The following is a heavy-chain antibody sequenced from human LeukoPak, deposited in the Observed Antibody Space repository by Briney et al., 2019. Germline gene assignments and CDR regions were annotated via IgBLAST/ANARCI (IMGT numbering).Heavy chain of an antibody. J-gene: IGHJ4*02. V-gene: IGHV1-18*01. Sequence: GASVTVSFKASGYTFTSYGISWVRQAPGQGLEWMGWISAYNGNTNYAQKLQGRVTMTTDTSTSTAYMELRSLRSDDTAVYYCARVESRYGVDYWGQGTLVTVSS. D-gene: IGHD5-18*01. CDR2: ISAYNGNT. CDR1: GYTFTSYG. CDR3: ARVESRYGVDY.